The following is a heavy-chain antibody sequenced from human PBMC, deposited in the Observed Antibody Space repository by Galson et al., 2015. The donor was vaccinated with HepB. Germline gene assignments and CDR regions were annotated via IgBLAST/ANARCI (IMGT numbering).Heavy chain of an antibody. CDR3: ARVEGYVWGSYRYTTGGMDV. Sequence: SLRLSCAASGFTFSSYEMNWVRQAPGKGLEWVSYISSSGSTIYYADSVKGRFTISRDNAKNSLYLQMNSLRAEDTAVYYCARVEGYVWGSYRYTTGGMDVWGQGTTVTVSS. CDR1: GFTFSSYE. CDR2: ISSSGSTI. V-gene: IGHV3-48*03. J-gene: IGHJ6*02. D-gene: IGHD3-16*02.